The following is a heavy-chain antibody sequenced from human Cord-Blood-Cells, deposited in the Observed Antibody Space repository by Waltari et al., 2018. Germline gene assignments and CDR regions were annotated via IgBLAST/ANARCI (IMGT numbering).Heavy chain of an antibody. J-gene: IGHJ6*03. D-gene: IGHD4-4*01. Sequence: EVQLVESGGGLVQPGGSLRLSCVASALTFRSYWMHWVRQAPGKGLVWVSRINSDGSNTSYADSVKGRFTISRDNAKNTLYLQMNSLRAEDTAVYYCARDPYSNYYMDVWGKGTTVTVSS. CDR3: ARDPYSNYYMDV. CDR1: ALTFRSYW. CDR2: INSDGSNT. V-gene: IGHV3-74*01.